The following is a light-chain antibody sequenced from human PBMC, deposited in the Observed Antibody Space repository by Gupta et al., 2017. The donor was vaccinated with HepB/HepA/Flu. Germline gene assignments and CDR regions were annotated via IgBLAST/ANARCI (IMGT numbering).Light chain of an antibody. CDR3: AAWDDSLRGVV. CDR1: SSNIGSNY. J-gene: IGLJ2*01. CDR2: RNN. Sequence: QSVVTHPPSASVTPGQRVTISCSGSSSNIGSNYVYWYQQRPGTAPKLLTSRNNQRPSGVPDRFSGSKSGTSASLAISGRWSEDEADYYCAAWDDSLRGVVFGGGTKLTVL. V-gene: IGLV1-47*03.